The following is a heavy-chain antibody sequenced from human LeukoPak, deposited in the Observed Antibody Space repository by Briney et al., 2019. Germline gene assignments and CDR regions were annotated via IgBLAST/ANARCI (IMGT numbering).Heavy chain of an antibody. V-gene: IGHV1-18*01. Sequence: GASVKVSCKASGYTFTSYGISWVRQAPGQGLEWMGWISAYNGNTNYAQKLQGRVTMTTDTSTSTAYMELRSLRFDDTAVYYCARDRGLGYCSGGSCYSLGYWGQGTLVTVSS. CDR1: GYTFTSYG. CDR3: ARDRGLGYCSGGSCYSLGY. J-gene: IGHJ4*02. D-gene: IGHD2-15*01. CDR2: ISAYNGNT.